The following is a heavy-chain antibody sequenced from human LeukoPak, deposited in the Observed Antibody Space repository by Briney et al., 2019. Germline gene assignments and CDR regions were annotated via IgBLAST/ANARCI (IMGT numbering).Heavy chain of an antibody. CDR2: VNPSGGST. V-gene: IGHV1-46*01. D-gene: IGHD5-12*01. Sequence: ASVKVSCKASGYTFTGYYMHWVRQAPGQGLEWMGIVNPSGGSTSYAQKFQGRVTMTRDTSTSTVYMELSSLRSEDTAVYYCARGRDIVATRNAFDIWGQGTMVTVSS. CDR3: ARGRDIVATRNAFDI. CDR1: GYTFTGYY. J-gene: IGHJ3*02.